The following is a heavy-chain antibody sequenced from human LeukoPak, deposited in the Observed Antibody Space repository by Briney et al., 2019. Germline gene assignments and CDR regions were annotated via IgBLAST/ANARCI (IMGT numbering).Heavy chain of an antibody. V-gene: IGHV4-30-4*01. D-gene: IGHD3-16*02. CDR2: IYYSGRT. CDR1: GGSISSGDYY. CDR3: ARGDPYDYVWGNYRH. Sequence: SETLSLTCTVSGGSISSGDYYWSWIRQPPGKGLEWLGYIYYSGRTYYNPSLKSRLSISVDTSKNQFSLKLSSVTAADTAVYYCARGDPYDYVWGNYRHWGQGTLVTVSS. J-gene: IGHJ4*02.